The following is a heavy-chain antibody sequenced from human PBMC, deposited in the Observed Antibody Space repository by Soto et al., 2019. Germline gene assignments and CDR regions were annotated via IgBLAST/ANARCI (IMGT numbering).Heavy chain of an antibody. CDR1: GGSISSGGYS. D-gene: IGHD3-22*01. V-gene: IGHV4-30-2*01. CDR3: AREIVDSSGPHLDY. Sequence: PSETLSLTCAVSGGSISSGGYSWSWIRQPPGKGLEWIGYIYHSGSTYYNPSLKSRVTISVDRSKNQFSLKLSSVTAADTAVYYCAREIVDSSGPHLDYWGQGTLVTVSS. J-gene: IGHJ4*02. CDR2: IYHSGST.